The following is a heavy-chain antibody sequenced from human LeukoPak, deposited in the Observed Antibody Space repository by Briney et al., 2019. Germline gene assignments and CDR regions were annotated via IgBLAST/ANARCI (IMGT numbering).Heavy chain of an antibody. V-gene: IGHV4-4*02. CDR3: GRVGVTMVRGVIIKNLPDPRYGMDV. CDR2: IHESGST. CDR1: GAAITSTYW. Sequence: PSETLSLTCAVSGAAITSTYWSTWVRQPPGKGLEWIGEIHESGSTNYNPSLKSRVTMSVDKSKNQFSLNLTSVTAADTAVYYCGRVGVTMVRGVIIKNLPDPRYGMDVWGQGTTVTVSS. D-gene: IGHD3-10*01. J-gene: IGHJ6*02.